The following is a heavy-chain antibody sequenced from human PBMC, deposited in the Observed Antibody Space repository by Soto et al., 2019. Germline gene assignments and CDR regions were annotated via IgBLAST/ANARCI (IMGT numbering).Heavy chain of an antibody. J-gene: IGHJ3*02. D-gene: IGHD1-26*01. CDR3: ARGPTLRNLYSGSLRYPTLDALNI. CDR1: GGTFSSYA. CDR2: IIPIFGTA. Sequence: SVKVSCKASGGTFSSYAISWVRQAPGQGLEWMGGIIPIFGTANYAQKFQGRVTITADESTSTAYMELSSLRSEDTAVYYCARGPTLRNLYSGSLRYPTLDALNIWGQGTMVT. V-gene: IGHV1-69*13.